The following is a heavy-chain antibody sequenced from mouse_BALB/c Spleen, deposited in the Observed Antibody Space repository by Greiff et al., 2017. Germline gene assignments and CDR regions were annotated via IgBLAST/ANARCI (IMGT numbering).Heavy chain of an antibody. J-gene: IGHJ2*01. Sequence: VQGVESGPGLVAPSQSLSITCTVSGFSLTGYGVNWVRQPPGKGLEWLGMIWGDGSTDYNSALKSRLSISKDNSKSQVFLKMNSLQTDDTARYYCARDKEDGNYGFDDWGQGTTLTVSS. CDR1: GFSLTGYG. D-gene: IGHD2-1*01. CDR2: IWGDGST. CDR3: ARDKEDGNYGFDD. V-gene: IGHV2-6-7*01.